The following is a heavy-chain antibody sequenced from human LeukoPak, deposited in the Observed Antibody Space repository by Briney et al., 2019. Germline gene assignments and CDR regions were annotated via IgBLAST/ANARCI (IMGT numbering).Heavy chain of an antibody. D-gene: IGHD6-13*01. V-gene: IGHV1-69*13. CDR1: GYTFTSYY. Sequence: ASVKVSCKASGYTFTSYYMHWVRQAPGQGLEWMGGIIPTFGTANYAQKFQGRVTITADESTSTAYMELSSLRSEDTAVYYCASKWQQLEGYYYGMDVWGQGTTVTVSS. CDR3: ASKWQQLEGYYYGMDV. J-gene: IGHJ6*02. CDR2: IIPTFGTA.